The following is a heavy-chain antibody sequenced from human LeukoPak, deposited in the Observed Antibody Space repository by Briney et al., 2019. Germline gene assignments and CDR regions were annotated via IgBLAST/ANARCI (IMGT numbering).Heavy chain of an antibody. CDR2: ISSSIGTI. J-gene: IGHJ6*03. D-gene: IGHD2-15*01. CDR1: GVTLSTYN. CDR3: ARAGSAAALDV. Sequence: GGSLRLSCAASGVTLSTYNMNWIRQAPGKGLEWVSYISSSIGTIYYAASVKGRFTISRDNARNSLYLQMNSLRPEDTAVYYCARAGSAAALDVWGKGTTVTVSS. V-gene: IGHV3-48*01.